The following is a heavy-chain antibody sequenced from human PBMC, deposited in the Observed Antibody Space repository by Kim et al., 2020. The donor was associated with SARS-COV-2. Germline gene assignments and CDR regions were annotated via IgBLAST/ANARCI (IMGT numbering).Heavy chain of an antibody. J-gene: IGHJ4*02. CDR3: AGSGWFGETLYY. V-gene: IGHV3-23*01. D-gene: IGHD3-10*01. Sequence: YYADSVKGRFTISRDNSKSTLYLQMNSLRAEDTAVYYCAGSGWFGETLYYWGQGTLVTVSS.